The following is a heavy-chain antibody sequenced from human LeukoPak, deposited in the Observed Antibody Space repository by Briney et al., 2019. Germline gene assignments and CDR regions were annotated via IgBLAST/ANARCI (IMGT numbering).Heavy chain of an antibody. Sequence: GGSLRLSCAASGFTFSDYYMSWIRQAPGKGLEWVSYISSGSTYTNYADSVKGRFTISRDNAKNSLYLQMNSLRAEDTAVYYCATDIVAVVGAGTDYWGQGTLVTVSS. CDR3: ATDIVAVVGAGTDY. CDR2: ISSGSTYT. V-gene: IGHV3-11*06. CDR1: GFTFSDYY. J-gene: IGHJ4*02. D-gene: IGHD2-15*01.